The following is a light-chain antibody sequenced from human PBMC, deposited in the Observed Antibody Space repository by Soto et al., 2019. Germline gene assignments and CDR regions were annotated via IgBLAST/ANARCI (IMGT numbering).Light chain of an antibody. V-gene: IGKV3D-20*02. CDR2: VAS. CDR1: QSVSNRY. CDR3: QQRSNWPPSIT. J-gene: IGKJ5*01. Sequence: EIVLTQSPGTLSLSPGERATISCRASQSVSNRYLAWYQQQPGPAPRLLIYVASNRATGIPDRFSGSGSGTDFTLTISSLEPEDFAVYYCQQRSNWPPSITFGQGTRLEIK.